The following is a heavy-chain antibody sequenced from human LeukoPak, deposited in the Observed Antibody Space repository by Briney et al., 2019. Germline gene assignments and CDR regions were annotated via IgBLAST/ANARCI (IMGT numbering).Heavy chain of an antibody. V-gene: IGHV4-38-2*01. Sequence: SETLSLTCAVSGYSISSGYYWGWIRQPPGKGLEWIGSIYHSGSTYYNPSLKSRVTISVDTSKNLFSLKLSSVTAADTAVYYCARVTADYFDYWGQGTLVTVSS. CDR2: IYHSGST. J-gene: IGHJ4*02. D-gene: IGHD2-21*02. CDR1: GYSISSGYY. CDR3: ARVTADYFDY.